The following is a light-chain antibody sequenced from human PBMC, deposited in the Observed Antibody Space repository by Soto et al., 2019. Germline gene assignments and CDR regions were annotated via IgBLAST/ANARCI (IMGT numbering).Light chain of an antibody. V-gene: IGLV2-8*01. CDR3: SSYSDTNIRV. CDR2: NVN. J-gene: IGLJ1*01. Sequence: HSPLTPPASGFGSPRQAFTISCTGNNRDIGGYDFVSWYQVRPGEAPQLIIYNVNGRPSGVPRRFSGSKPGNTASLTVSGLQAVDEADYYCSSYSDTNIRVFGAGTKSP. CDR1: NRDIGGYDF.